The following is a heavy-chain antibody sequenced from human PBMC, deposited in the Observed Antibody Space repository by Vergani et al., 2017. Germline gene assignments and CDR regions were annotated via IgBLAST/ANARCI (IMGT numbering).Heavy chain of an antibody. V-gene: IGHV4-31*01. D-gene: IGHD4/OR15-4a*01. Sequence: QVQLQESGPGLVKPSQTLSLTCSVSGDSISSGVYYWNWIRQHPGKVLGWIGYIYSTGSTHHHPSLRRLINMSVDTSKNQFSLKLNSVTAADTAMYYCARMGGYXEGDAFRIGYFDSWGPGILVTVSS. CDR2: IYSTGST. J-gene: IGHJ4*02. CDR3: ARMGGYXEGDAFRIGYFDS. CDR1: GDSISSGVYY.